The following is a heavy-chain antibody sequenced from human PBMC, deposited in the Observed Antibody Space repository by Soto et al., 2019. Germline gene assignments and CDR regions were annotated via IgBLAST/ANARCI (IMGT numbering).Heavy chain of an antibody. J-gene: IGHJ6*02. CDR3: VRPRWNLPYIMDV. CDR1: GYTFTGYY. CDR2: INPNNSDT. D-gene: IGHD1-1*01. V-gene: IGHV1-2*02. Sequence: ASVKVSCRASGYTFTGYYMHWARQAPGQGLEWMGWINPNNSDTNYAQKFQGRVTLTRDTSISTGYMELSSLRSDDTAVFYCVRPRWNLPYIMDVCGQGTTVTFSS.